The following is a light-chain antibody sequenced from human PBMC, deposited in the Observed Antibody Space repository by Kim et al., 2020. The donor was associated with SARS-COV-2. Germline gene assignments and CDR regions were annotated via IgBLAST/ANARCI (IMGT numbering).Light chain of an antibody. CDR2: RDS. V-gene: IGLV3-9*01. CDR3: QVWDSSTVV. J-gene: IGLJ2*01. CDR1: NIGSKN. Sequence: SVAVGKTARITCGGNNIGSKNVHWYQQKPGQAPVLVIYRDSNRPSGIPERFSGSNSGNTATLTISRAQAGDEADYYCQVWDSSTVVFGGGTQLTVL.